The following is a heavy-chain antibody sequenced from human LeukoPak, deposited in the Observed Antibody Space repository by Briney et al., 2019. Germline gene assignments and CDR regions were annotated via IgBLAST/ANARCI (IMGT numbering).Heavy chain of an antibody. Sequence: GSSVKVSCKASGGTFSSYAISWVRQAPGQGLEWMGRIIPILGIANYAQKFQGRVTITADKSTSTAYMELSSLRSEDTAVYYCARGGGRTTPGAFDSGAREPLVPVSS. V-gene: IGHV1-69*04. CDR3: ARGGGRTTPGAFDS. CDR2: IIPILGIA. J-gene: IGHJ4*02. D-gene: IGHD1-14*01. CDR1: GGTFSSYA.